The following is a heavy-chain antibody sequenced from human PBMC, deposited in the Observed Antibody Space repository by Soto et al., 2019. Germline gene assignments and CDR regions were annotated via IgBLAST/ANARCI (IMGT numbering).Heavy chain of an antibody. CDR2: ISGSGDSI. J-gene: IGHJ4*02. V-gene: IGHV3-23*01. Sequence: GGSLILSCAASGFTFSSYSMNWVSQAPGKGLEWVSVISGSGDSIYYADSVKGRFTISRDNAKNSLYLQMDSLRVEDTAVYYYARTSYYFDSTSGYRNYFDYWGRGNLVTVSS. CDR1: GFTFSSYS. CDR3: ARTSYYFDSTSGYRNYFDY. D-gene: IGHD3-22*01.